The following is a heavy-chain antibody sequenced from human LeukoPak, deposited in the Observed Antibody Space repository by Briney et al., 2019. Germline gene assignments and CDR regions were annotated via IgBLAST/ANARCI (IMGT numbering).Heavy chain of an antibody. Sequence: PGGSLRLSCTASGFTFGDYAMSWVRQAPGKGLEWVGFIRSKAYGGTTEYAASVKGRFTISRDDSKSIAYLQMNSLKTEDTAVYYCAFVGYWGQGTLVTVSS. CDR2: IRSKAYGGTT. CDR3: AFVGY. V-gene: IGHV3-49*04. J-gene: IGHJ4*02. CDR1: GFTFGDYA.